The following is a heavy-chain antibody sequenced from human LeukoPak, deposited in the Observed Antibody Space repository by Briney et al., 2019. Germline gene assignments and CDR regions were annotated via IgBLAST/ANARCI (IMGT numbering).Heavy chain of an antibody. Sequence: SGGSLRLSCSASGFTFSNYAMHWVRQAPGKGLEYVSAISSNGGSTYYADSVKGRFTISRDNSKNTLYLQMSSLRAEDTSVYYCVKEAYTYYYDSSGYWFDYWSQGTLVTVSS. CDR2: ISSNGGST. J-gene: IGHJ4*02. CDR1: GFTFSNYA. D-gene: IGHD3-22*01. CDR3: VKEAYTYYYDSSGYWFDY. V-gene: IGHV3-64D*06.